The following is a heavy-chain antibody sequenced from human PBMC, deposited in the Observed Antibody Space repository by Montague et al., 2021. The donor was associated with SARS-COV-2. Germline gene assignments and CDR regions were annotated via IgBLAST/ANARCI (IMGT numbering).Heavy chain of an antibody. V-gene: IGHV4-59*02. CDR3: ARENTVTTFGGPYYIDS. Sequence: SETLSLTCIVSGSSVRSYYWSWIRQPPGKGLEWIGYIYDSGSTNYNPSLMSRVTISVDTSKNQFSLKLSSVTAADTAVYYCARENTVTTFGGPYYIDSWGQGTLVTVSA. CDR2: IYDSGST. D-gene: IGHD4-17*01. J-gene: IGHJ4*02. CDR1: GSSVRSYY.